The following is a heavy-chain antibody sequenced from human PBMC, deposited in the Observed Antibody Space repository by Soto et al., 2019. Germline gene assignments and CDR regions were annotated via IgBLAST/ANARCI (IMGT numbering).Heavy chain of an antibody. CDR3: AKRGPGGTNYFDH. CDR2: ISYDGGSK. D-gene: IGHD2-8*01. Sequence: QVQLVESGGGVVQPGRSLRLSCAASGFTFSTYAMHWVRLAPGKGLEWVAFISYDGGSKYYADSVKGRITISRDNSKNTLYLQMNSLTTDDTAVYYCAKRGPGGTNYFDHWGQGTLVTVSS. CDR1: GFTFSTYA. J-gene: IGHJ4*02. V-gene: IGHV3-30-3*01.